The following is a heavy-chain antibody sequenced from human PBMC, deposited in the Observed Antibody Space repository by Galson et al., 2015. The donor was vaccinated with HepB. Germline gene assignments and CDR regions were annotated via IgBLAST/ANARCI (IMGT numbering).Heavy chain of an antibody. J-gene: IGHJ3*02. CDR2: IYYSGST. CDR1: GGSISSSSYY. D-gene: IGHD2-15*01. V-gene: IGHV4-39*01. CDR3: ARLSGGVVADAFDI. Sequence: ETLSLTCTVSGGSISSSSYYWGWIRQPPGKGLEWIGSIYYSGSTYYNPSLKSRVTISVDTSKNQFSLKLSSVTAADTAVYYCARLSGGVVADAFDIWGQGTMVTVSS.